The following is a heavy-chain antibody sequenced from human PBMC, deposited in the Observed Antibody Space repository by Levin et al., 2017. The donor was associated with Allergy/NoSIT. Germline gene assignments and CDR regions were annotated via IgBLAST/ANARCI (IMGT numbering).Heavy chain of an antibody. CDR2: IYPGDSDT. Sequence: GESLKISCKGSGYSFTSYWIGWVRQMPGKGLEWMGIIYPGDSDTRYSPSFQGQVTISADKSISTAYLQWSSLKASDTAMYYCARGGADYDILTGYMNYDYYMDVWGKGTTVTVSS. CDR3: ARGGADYDILTGYMNYDYYMDV. J-gene: IGHJ6*03. D-gene: IGHD3-9*01. V-gene: IGHV5-51*01. CDR1: GYSFTSYW.